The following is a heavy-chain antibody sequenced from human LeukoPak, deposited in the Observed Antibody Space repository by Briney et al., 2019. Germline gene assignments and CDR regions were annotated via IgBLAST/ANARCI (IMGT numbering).Heavy chain of an antibody. CDR3: ARLGRAAAGR. D-gene: IGHD6-13*01. CDR2: IYYSGST. CDR1: GDSISTSSYY. Sequence: SETLSLTCSVSGDSISTSSYYWGWIRQPPGKGLEWIGSIYYSGSTYYNPSLKSRVTISVDTSKNQFSLKLSSVTAADTAVYYCARLGRAAAGRWGQGTLVTVSS. J-gene: IGHJ4*02. V-gene: IGHV4-39*01.